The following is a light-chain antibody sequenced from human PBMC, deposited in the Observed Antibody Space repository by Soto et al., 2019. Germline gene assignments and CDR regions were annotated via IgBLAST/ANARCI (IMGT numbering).Light chain of an antibody. J-gene: IGLJ2*01. Sequence: QSALTQPASVSGSPGQSITISCTESSSDIGGYHYVSWYQQHPGKAPKLMIYEVSSRPSGVSTRFSASKSGNTASLTISGLQAEDEAGYYCSTYTSSSTYVIFGGGTKVTVL. V-gene: IGLV2-14*01. CDR2: EVS. CDR3: STYTSSSTYVI. CDR1: SSDIGGYHY.